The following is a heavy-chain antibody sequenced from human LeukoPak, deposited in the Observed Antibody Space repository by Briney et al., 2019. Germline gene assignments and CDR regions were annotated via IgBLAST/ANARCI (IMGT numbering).Heavy chain of an antibody. CDR2: ISGSGGST. CDR1: GFTFNMYA. D-gene: IGHD6-19*01. Sequence: PGGSLRLSCSASGFTFNMYAMTWVRQAPGKGLEWISAISGSGGSTYYADSVKGRFTISRDNSKNTLYLQMNSLRAEDTAVYYCAKVAGSGWYQYYFDYWGQGTLVTVSS. J-gene: IGHJ4*02. V-gene: IGHV3-23*01. CDR3: AKVAGSGWYQYYFDY.